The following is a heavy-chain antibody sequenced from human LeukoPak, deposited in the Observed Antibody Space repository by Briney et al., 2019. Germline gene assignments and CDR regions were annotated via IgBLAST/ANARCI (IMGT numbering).Heavy chain of an antibody. CDR3: GVVDSTGSQGIDY. V-gene: IGHV1-18*01. CDR1: GYIFTSYG. D-gene: IGHD3-22*01. J-gene: IGHJ4*02. Sequence: GASVKVSCKASGYIFTSYGISWVRQAPGQGLEWMGWISAYNGNTKYAEKVQGRVTLTTDTSTTTAYMELRRLRSDDTAVHFCGVVDSTGSQGIDYWGQGTLVTVS. CDR2: ISAYNGNT.